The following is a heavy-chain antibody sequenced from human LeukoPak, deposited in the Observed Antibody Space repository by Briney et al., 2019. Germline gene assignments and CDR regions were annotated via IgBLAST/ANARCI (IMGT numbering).Heavy chain of an antibody. J-gene: IGHJ6*02. CDR3: ASSPRGGYYYSMDV. CDR1: GGTFSSYA. CDR2: IIPIFGTA. V-gene: IGHV1-69*13. D-gene: IGHD3-10*01. Sequence: SVKVSCKASGGTFSSYAISWVRQAPGQGLEWMGGIIPIFGTANYAQKFQGRVTITADESTSTAYMELSSLRSEDTAVYYCASSPRGGYYYSMDVWGQGTTVTVSS.